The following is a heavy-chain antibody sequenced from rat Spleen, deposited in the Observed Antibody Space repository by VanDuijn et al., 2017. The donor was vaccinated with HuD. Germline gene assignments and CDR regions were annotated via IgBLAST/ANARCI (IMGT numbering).Heavy chain of an antibody. CDR1: GYTFTNYY. CDR3: ARMGQLGFDY. Sequence: QIQLQQSGAELAKPGSSVKISCKASGYTFTNYYISWIKQTTGQGLEYIGYINTGSGGTNYNENFKDKATLTVDKSSSTAFMQLSSLTPDDSAVYYCARMGQLGFDYWGQGVMVTVSS. V-gene: IGHV1-43*01. J-gene: IGHJ2*01. CDR2: INTGSGGT. D-gene: IGHD1-12*02.